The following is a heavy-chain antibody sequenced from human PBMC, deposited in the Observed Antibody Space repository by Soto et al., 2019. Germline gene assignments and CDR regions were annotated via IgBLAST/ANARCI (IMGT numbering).Heavy chain of an antibody. D-gene: IGHD2-15*01. CDR2: INHSGST. J-gene: IGHJ4*02. CDR1: GGSFSGYY. CDR3: ARGSMGADIVVVVAATALDY. V-gene: IGHV4-34*01. Sequence: QVQLQQWGAGLLKPSETLSLTCAVYGGSFSGYYWSWIRQPPRKGLEWIGEINHSGSTNYNPSLKSRVTISVDTSKNKFSPKLSAVTAADTAVYYCARGSMGADIVVVVAATALDYWGQGTLVSVSS.